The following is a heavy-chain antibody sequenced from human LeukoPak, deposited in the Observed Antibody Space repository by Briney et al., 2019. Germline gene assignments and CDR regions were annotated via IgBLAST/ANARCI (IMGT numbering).Heavy chain of an antibody. CDR1: GFTFSSYG. CDR2: IWYDGSNK. J-gene: IGHJ4*02. V-gene: IGHV3-30*02. CDR3: AKGAGAGTIDY. Sequence: GGSLRLSCAAAGFTFSSYGMHWVRQAPGKGLDWVAFIWYDGSNKYYADSVKGRFTISRDNSKNTLNLQMNSLRAEDTAVYYCAKGAGAGTIDYWGQGTLVTVSS. D-gene: IGHD6-13*01.